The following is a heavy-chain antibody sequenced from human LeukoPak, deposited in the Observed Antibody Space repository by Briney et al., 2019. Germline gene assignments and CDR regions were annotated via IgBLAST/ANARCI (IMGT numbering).Heavy chain of an antibody. CDR2: SRSKLYGGAP. D-gene: IGHD2-21*02. CDR3: ARGLTVSGAKYYFDF. CDR1: GFTFGDYG. V-gene: IGHV3-49*04. J-gene: IGHJ4*02. Sequence: GGSLRLSCIASGFTFGDYGLGWVRQAPGMGLEWVGFSRSKLYGGAPEYAASVRGRFSVSRDDSKSLAYLQMNNLKSEDTAVYYCARGLTVSGAKYYFDFWSQGTLVTVSS.